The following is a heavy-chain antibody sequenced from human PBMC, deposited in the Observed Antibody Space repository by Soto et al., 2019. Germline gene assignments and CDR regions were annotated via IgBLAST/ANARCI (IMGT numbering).Heavy chain of an antibody. D-gene: IGHD2-2*01. CDR3: AREGSNARLIDY. J-gene: IGHJ4*02. CDR2: INHSGST. Sequence: SETLSLTCAVYGGSFSGYYWSWIRQPPGKGLEWIGEINHSGSTNYNPSLKSRVTISVDTSKNQFSLKLSSVTAADTAVYYCAREGSNARLIDYWGQGTLVTVSS. V-gene: IGHV4-34*01. CDR1: GGSFSGYY.